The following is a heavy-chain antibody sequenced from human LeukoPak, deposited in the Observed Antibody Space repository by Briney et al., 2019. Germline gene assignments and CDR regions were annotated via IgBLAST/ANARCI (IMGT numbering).Heavy chain of an antibody. CDR2: INPNSGGT. CDR3: ARDLGTTVALYYYYGMDV. CDR1: GYTFTGYY. J-gene: IGHJ6*02. D-gene: IGHD4-11*01. Sequence: ASVKVSCKASGYTFTGYYMHWVRQAPGQGREWMGWINPNSGGTNYAQKLQGRVTMTRDTSISTAYMELSRLRSDDTAVYYCARDLGTTVALYYYYGMDVWGQGTTVTVSS. V-gene: IGHV1-2*02.